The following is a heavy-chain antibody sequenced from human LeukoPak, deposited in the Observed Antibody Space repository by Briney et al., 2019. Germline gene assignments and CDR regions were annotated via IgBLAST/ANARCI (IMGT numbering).Heavy chain of an antibody. J-gene: IGHJ4*02. CDR3: ARRQGCSSTSCPPDY. CDR1: GYRFTTYW. D-gene: IGHD2-2*01. CDR2: IYPGDSDT. Sequence: GESLKISCRGSGYRFTTYWIGWVRQMPGKGREWMGIIYPGDSDTRYTPSFQGQVTMSADKSINTAYLQWSSLKASDTAIYYCARRQGCSSTSCPPDYWGQGTLVTVSP. V-gene: IGHV5-51*01.